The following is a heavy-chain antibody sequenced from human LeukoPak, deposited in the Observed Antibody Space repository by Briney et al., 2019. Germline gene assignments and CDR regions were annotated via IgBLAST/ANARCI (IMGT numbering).Heavy chain of an antibody. CDR1: GYTFTSYA. CDR3: ARDQKVGATPYFGMDV. Sequence: ASVKVSRKASGYTFTSYAMHWVRQAPGQRLEWMGWINAGNGNTKYSQKFQGRVTITRDTSASTAYMELSSLRSEDTAVYYCARDQKVGATPYFGMDVWGQGTTVTVSS. J-gene: IGHJ6*02. CDR2: INAGNGNT. V-gene: IGHV1-3*01. D-gene: IGHD1-26*01.